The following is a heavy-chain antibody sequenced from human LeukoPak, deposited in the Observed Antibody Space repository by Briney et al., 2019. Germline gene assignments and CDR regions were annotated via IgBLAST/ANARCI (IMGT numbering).Heavy chain of an antibody. V-gene: IGHV2-5*02. CDR1: GFSLNTSGVG. CDR3: ARRPTNTNLDY. CDR2: IYWDDDK. D-gene: IGHD1-1*01. J-gene: IGHJ4*02. Sequence: SGPTLVKPTQTLTLTCTFSGFSLNTSGVGVGWIRQPPGKALEWLALIYWDDDKRYSPSLKSRLTITKDTSKNQVVLTMTNMDPVDTATYYCARRPTNTNLDYWGQGTLVTVSS.